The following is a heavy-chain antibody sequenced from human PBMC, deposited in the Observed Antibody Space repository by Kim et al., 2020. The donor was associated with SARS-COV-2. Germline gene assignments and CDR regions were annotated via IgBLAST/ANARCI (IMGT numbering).Heavy chain of an antibody. CDR1: GSTFSHYW. CDR3: VRSHDVSIDC. V-gene: IGHV3-7*01. J-gene: IGHJ4*02. Sequence: GGSLRLSCVDSGSTFSHYWMGWVRQAPGKGLEWVADIKEDGTDKYYEASVKGRFTISKDNAKNSLYLQMSSLRAEDTAVYYCVRSHDVSIDCWGRGSLVT. CDR2: IKEDGTDK.